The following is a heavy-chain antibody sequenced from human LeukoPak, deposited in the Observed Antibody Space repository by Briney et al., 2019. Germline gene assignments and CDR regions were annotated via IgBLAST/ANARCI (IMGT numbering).Heavy chain of an antibody. CDR1: GYTFTGYH. J-gene: IGHJ4*02. V-gene: IGHV1-2*02. D-gene: IGHD3-16*01. CDR2: INPNSGGT. CDR3: ARGEGLRKSIDY. Sequence: GASVSVSCTASGYTFTGYHMHWVRQAPGQGLEWMGWINPNSGGTNYAQTFQGRVTMTRDKSISTAYMELSRLRSDDTAVYYCARGEGLRKSIDYWGQGTLVTVSS.